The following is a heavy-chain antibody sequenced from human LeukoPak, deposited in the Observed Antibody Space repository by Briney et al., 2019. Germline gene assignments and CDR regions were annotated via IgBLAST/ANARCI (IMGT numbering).Heavy chain of an antibody. V-gene: IGHV1-46*01. CDR2: MRPTDAYT. Sequence: ASVKVSCKASGFSLTDNYMHWVRLGPGQGLEWMGYMRPTDAYTGFAPKFQGRVTVTRDTSTNTVYMELSSLRSDDTAVYYCAREGAVALKYFDIWGQGTLVTVSS. D-gene: IGHD6-19*01. CDR1: GFSLTDNY. J-gene: IGHJ4*02. CDR3: AREGAVALKYFDI.